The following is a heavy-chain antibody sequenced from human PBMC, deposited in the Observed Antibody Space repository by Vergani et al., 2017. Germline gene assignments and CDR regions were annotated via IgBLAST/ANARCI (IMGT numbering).Heavy chain of an antibody. V-gene: IGHV3-23*01. D-gene: IGHD3-10*01. Sequence: EVQLLESGGGLVQPGGSLRLSCAASGFTFSSYAMSWVRQAPGKGLEWVSAISGSGGSTYYADSVKGRFTISRDNSKNTLYLQMNSLRAEDTAVYYCAKDSRSTMVRGVIFDANWFDPWGQGTLVTVSS. J-gene: IGHJ5*02. CDR2: ISGSGGST. CDR3: AKDSRSTMVRGVIFDANWFDP. CDR1: GFTFSSYA.